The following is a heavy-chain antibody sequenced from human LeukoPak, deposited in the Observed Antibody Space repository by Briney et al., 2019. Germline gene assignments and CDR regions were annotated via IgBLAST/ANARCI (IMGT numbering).Heavy chain of an antibody. Sequence: PSETLSLTCTVSGGSISSGDSHWRWIRQPPGKGLEWIGYIYYSGSTYYNPSLKSRVTISVDTSKNPFSLKLSSVTAADTAVYYCASARSGEYKLLSDYWGQGTLVTVSS. J-gene: IGHJ4*02. D-gene: IGHD2-2*01. V-gene: IGHV4-30-4*01. CDR3: ASARSGEYKLLSDY. CDR1: GGSISSGDSH. CDR2: IYYSGST.